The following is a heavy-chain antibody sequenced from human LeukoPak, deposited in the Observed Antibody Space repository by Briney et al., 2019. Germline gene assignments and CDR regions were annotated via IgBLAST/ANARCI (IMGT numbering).Heavy chain of an antibody. V-gene: IGHV3-23*01. J-gene: IGHJ3*02. Sequence: GGSLRLSCAASGFTLSSYAMSWVRQAPGKGLEWVSAISGSGGSTYYADSVKGRFTISRDNSKNTLYLQMNSLRAEDTAVYYCAKSYYYDSSGYYPWDGAFDIWGQGTMVTVSS. CDR2: ISGSGGST. D-gene: IGHD3-22*01. CDR1: GFTLSSYA. CDR3: AKSYYYDSSGYYPWDGAFDI.